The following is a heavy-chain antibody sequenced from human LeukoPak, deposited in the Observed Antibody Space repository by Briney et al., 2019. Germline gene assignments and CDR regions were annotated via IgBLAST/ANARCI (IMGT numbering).Heavy chain of an antibody. D-gene: IGHD3-10*01. V-gene: IGHV3-74*01. J-gene: IGHJ1*01. CDR2: INNDGSDT. CDR3: ARVSGLGMNEYYQH. CDR1: GFSFADSW. Sequence: GGSLRLSCAASGFSFADSWMHWVRQAPGKGLVWVSRINNDGSDTRYADSVRGRFPISRDNAKNTLYLQMHSLRAENTAVYYCARVSGLGMNEYYQHWGQGTLVTVPS.